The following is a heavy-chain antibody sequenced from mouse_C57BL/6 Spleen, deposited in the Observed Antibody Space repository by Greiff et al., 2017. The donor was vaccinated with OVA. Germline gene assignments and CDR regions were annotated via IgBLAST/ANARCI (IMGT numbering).Heavy chain of an antibody. V-gene: IGHV10-1*01. CDR3: VRGGFLFAY. CDR1: GFSFNTYA. CDR2: IRSKSNNYAT. J-gene: IGHJ3*01. Sequence: GGGLVQPKGSLKLSCAASGFSFNTYAMNWVRQAPGKGLDWVARIRSKSNNYATYYADSVKDRFTISRDDSESMLYLQMNNLKTEDTAMYYCVRGGFLFAYWGQGTLVTVSA.